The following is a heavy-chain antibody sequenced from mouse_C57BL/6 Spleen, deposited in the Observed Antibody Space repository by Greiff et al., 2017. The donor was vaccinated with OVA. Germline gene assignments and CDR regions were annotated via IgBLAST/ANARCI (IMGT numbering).Heavy chain of an antibody. CDR3: ARPGAEGDMDY. V-gene: IGHV5-6*01. J-gene: IGHJ4*01. Sequence: DVQLVQSGGDLVKPGGSLKLSCAASGFTFSSYGMSWVRQTPDKRLEWVATISSGGSYTYYPASVKGRFTITRDNAKTTRYLRMSSLKAEDTAMYYGARPGAEGDMDYWGQGTSVTVSS. CDR1: GFTFSSYG. CDR2: ISSGGSYT.